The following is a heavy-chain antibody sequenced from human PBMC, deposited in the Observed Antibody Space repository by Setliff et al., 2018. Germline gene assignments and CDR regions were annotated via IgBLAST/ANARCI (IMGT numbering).Heavy chain of an antibody. J-gene: IGHJ3*02. CDR3: ARSFGSAAGPTRYAFDI. CDR1: GYTFTSYD. V-gene: IGHV1-8*01. CDR2: MNPNSGNT. Sequence: ASVKVSCKASGYTFTSYDINWVRQATGQGLEWMGWMNPNSGNTGYAQKFQGRVTMTRNTSISTAYMELSSLRSEDTAVYYCARSFGSAAGPTRYAFDIWGQGTMVTVSS. D-gene: IGHD6-13*01.